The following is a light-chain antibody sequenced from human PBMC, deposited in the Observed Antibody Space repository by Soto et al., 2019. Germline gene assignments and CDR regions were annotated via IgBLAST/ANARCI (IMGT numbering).Light chain of an antibody. V-gene: IGKV3-15*01. J-gene: IGKJ4*01. CDR2: GAS. CDR3: QQYNNWPLT. Sequence: EILMTQSPGTLSVSPGEIATVSCRASQSVGSDLAWYQQKPGQAPRLVIYGASARASGIPARFSGSGSGTEFTLTISSLQSEDFAVYYCQQYNNWPLTFGGGTKVDIK. CDR1: QSVGSD.